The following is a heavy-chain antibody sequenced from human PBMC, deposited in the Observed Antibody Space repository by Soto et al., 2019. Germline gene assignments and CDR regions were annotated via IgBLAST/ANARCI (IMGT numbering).Heavy chain of an antibody. J-gene: IGHJ4*02. CDR1: GFTFSSYA. Sequence: GGSLILSCAASGFTFSSYAMSWVRQAPGKGLYWVSAISGSGGSTYYADSVKGRFTISRDNSKNTLYLQMNSLRAEDTAVYYCAKIWVAATDDDYWGQGTLVTVS. V-gene: IGHV3-23*01. CDR3: AKIWVAATDDDY. D-gene: IGHD2-15*01. CDR2: ISGSGGST.